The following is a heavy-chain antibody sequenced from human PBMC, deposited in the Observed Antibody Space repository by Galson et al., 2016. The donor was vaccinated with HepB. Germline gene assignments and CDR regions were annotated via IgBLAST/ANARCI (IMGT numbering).Heavy chain of an antibody. D-gene: IGHD2-8*01. Sequence: PALVKPTQTLTLTCSCSGFSLNTSGMRVSWIRQPPGKALEWLARIDWDDDKFYSISLKTRLTISKDTSKNQVVLTVTNMDPADTATYYCAREGVSPYWYFDLWGRGTLVTVSS. CDR2: IDWDDDK. V-gene: IGHV2-70*04. CDR3: AREGVSPYWYFDL. CDR1: GFSLNTSGMR. J-gene: IGHJ2*01.